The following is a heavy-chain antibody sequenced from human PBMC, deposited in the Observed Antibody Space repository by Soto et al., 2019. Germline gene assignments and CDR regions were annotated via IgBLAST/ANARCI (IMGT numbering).Heavy chain of an antibody. J-gene: IGHJ3*01. CDR2: ISGGTYST. CDR3: AKDSRYSDYVRAFDF. CDR1: GFTFNNYA. Sequence: EVQLLESGGGLAQPGGSLRLSCAASGFTFNNYAMTWVRQAPGKGLEWVSGISGGTYSTHYADSVKGRFTISRDNSKNTLYLQMDSLRAEDTAVYYCAKDSRYSDYVRAFDFWGQGTMVTVSS. V-gene: IGHV3-23*01. D-gene: IGHD5-12*01.